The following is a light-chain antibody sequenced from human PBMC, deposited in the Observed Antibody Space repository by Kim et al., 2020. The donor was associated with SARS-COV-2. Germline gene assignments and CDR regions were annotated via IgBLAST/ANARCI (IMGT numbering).Light chain of an antibody. V-gene: IGKV1-6*01. CDR1: KGIRSD. CDR2: AAS. CDR3: LQDYNYPFT. Sequence: ASGGDRVTITCRASKGIRSDLGWYQQKPGKAPKLLIYAASSLQSGVPSRFSGSGSGTDFTLTINSLQPEDFATYYCLQDYNYPFTFGQGTRLEIK. J-gene: IGKJ5*01.